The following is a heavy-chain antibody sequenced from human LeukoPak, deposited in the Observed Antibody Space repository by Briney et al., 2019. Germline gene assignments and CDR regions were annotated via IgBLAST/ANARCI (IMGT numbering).Heavy chain of an antibody. V-gene: IGHV3-11*01. Sequence: GGSLRLSCAASGFTFSDYYMSWIRQAPGKGPEWVSYISSSGSTIYYADSAKGRFTISRDNAKNSLYLQMNSLRAEDTAVYYCARDPPPYYYDSSGSNPTDYWGQGTPVTVSS. CDR3: ARDPPPYYYDSSGSNPTDY. CDR1: GFTFSDYY. D-gene: IGHD3-22*01. J-gene: IGHJ4*02. CDR2: ISSSGSTI.